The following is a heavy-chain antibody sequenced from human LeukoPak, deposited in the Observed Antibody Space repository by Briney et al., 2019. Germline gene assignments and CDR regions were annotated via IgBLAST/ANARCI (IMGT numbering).Heavy chain of an antibody. CDR3: ARLYSSSSGKAFDI. Sequence: GGSLRLSCVASGFTFSSYAMSWVRQAPGKGLEWVSAISGSVGSTFYADSVKGRFTISRDNSKNTLYLQMNSLRAEDTAVYYCARLYSSSSGKAFDIWGQGTMVTVSS. CDR2: ISGSVGST. V-gene: IGHV3-23*01. J-gene: IGHJ3*02. CDR1: GFTFSSYA. D-gene: IGHD6-6*01.